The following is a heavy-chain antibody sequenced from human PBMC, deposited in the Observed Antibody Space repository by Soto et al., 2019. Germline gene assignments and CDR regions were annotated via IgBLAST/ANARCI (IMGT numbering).Heavy chain of an antibody. CDR1: GCSISSSY. V-gene: IGHV4-59*01. Sequence: QVQLQESGPGLVKPSETLSLPCTVSGCSISSSYWCWIRQPPGKGLDWIGYIYYSGSTNYNPSLKSRVTISVDTSKNQFSLKLCSVTAADTAVYYCARVVVLNWFDPWGQGTLVTVSS. CDR3: ARVVVLNWFDP. D-gene: IGHD2-15*01. J-gene: IGHJ5*02. CDR2: IYYSGST.